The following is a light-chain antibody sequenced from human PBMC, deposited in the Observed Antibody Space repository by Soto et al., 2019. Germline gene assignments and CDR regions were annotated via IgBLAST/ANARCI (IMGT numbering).Light chain of an antibody. V-gene: IGLV2-14*01. Sequence: QSVLTQPASVSGSPGQSITISCTGTSSDVGGYNSVSWFQQHPSKAPKLIIYEVSHRPSGVSIRFSGSKSGNTASLTISGLQAEDEADYYCNSYRHSTTLVFGTGTKLTGL. J-gene: IGLJ1*01. CDR3: NSYRHSTTLV. CDR2: EVS. CDR1: SSDVGGYNS.